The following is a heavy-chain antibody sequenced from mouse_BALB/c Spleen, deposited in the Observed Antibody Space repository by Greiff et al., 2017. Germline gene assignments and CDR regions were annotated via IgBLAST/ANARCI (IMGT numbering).Heavy chain of an antibody. V-gene: IGHV3-8*02. CDR2: ISYSGST. CDR1: GDSITSGY. J-gene: IGHJ4*01. CDR3: ARYFMYYGSSDAMDY. Sequence: VQLQQSGPSLVKPSQTLSLTCSVTGDSITSGYWNWIRKFPGNKLEYMGYISYSGSTYYNPSLKSRISITRDTSKNQYYLQLNSVTTEDTATYYCARYFMYYGSSDAMDYWGQGTSVTVSS. D-gene: IGHD1-1*01.